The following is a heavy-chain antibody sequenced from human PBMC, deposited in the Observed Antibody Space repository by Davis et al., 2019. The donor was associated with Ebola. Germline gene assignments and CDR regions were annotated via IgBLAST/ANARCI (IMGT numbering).Heavy chain of an antibody. Sequence: GGSLRLSCAASGFTFSSYRMHWVRQAPGKGLEWVAVISYDGSNKYYADSVKGRFTISRDNSKNTLYLQMNGLRVEDTAIYYCAKDTSNIWFDIWGQGTSVTVSS. J-gene: IGHJ3*02. CDR2: ISYDGSNK. CDR3: AKDTSNIWFDI. CDR1: GFTFSSYR. D-gene: IGHD1-26*01. V-gene: IGHV3-30*18.